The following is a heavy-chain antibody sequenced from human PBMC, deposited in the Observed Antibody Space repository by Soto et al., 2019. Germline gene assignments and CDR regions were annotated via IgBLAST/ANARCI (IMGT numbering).Heavy chain of an antibody. J-gene: IGHJ6*03. CDR2: IKQDGSEK. CDR3: ARDGSVVPRWFGELGALHMDV. CDR1: GFTFSSYW. Sequence: HPGGSLRLSCAASGFTFSSYWMSWVRQAPGKGLEWVANIKQDGSEKYYVDSVKGRFTISRHNAKNSLYLQMNSLRAEDTAVYYCARDGSVVPRWFGELGALHMDVWGKGTTVTVSS. D-gene: IGHD3-10*01. V-gene: IGHV3-7*01.